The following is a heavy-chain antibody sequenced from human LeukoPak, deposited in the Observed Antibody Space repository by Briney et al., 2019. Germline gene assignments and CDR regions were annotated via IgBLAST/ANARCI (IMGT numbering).Heavy chain of an antibody. V-gene: IGHV4-34*01. D-gene: IGHD3-22*01. Sequence: PSETLSLTCAVYGGSFSGYYWSWIRQPPGKGLEWIGEINHSGSTNYNPSLKSRVTISVDTSKNQFSLKLSSVTAADTAVYYCARAPDSSGYYIFDYWGQGTLVTVSS. CDR3: ARAPDSSGYYIFDY. J-gene: IGHJ4*02. CDR1: GGSFSGYY. CDR2: INHSGST.